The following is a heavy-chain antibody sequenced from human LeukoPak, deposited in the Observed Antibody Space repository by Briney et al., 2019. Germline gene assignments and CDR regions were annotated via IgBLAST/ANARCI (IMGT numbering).Heavy chain of an antibody. D-gene: IGHD3-10*01. J-gene: IGHJ5*02. CDR3: AGALWFGESRVRFDP. CDR2: ISGSGGST. CDR1: GFTFSSYA. V-gene: IGHV3-23*01. Sequence: GGSLRLSCAASGFTFSSYAMSWVRQAPGKGLEWVSAISGSGGSTYYADPVKGRFTISRDNSKNTLYLQMNSLRAEDTAVYYCAGALWFGESRVRFDPWGQGTLVTVSS.